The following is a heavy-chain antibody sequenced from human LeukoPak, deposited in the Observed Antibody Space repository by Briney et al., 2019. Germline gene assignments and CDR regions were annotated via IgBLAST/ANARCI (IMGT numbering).Heavy chain of an antibody. CDR2: MYHSGIT. Sequence: SETLSLTCAVSGYSINSAYYGAWIRQPPGKGLEWIASMYHSGITYYNSSLKSRATISVDTSKNQFSLKLNSVTAADTSVYYCARLTSGKNWFDPWGHGTLVTVSS. CDR1: GYSINSAYY. D-gene: IGHD3-10*01. J-gene: IGHJ5*02. CDR3: ARLTSGKNWFDP. V-gene: IGHV4-38-2*01.